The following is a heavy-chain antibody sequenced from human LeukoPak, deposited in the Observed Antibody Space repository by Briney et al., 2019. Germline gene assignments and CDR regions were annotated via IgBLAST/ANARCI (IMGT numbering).Heavy chain of an antibody. J-gene: IGHJ6*03. D-gene: IGHD3-10*01. V-gene: IGHV4-34*01. CDR2: INHSGST. Sequence: KSSETLSLTCAVYGGSFSGYYWSWIRQPPGKGLEWIGEINHSGSTNYNPSLKSRVTMSVDTSKNQFSLKLSSVTAADTAVYYCARGELWFGESDYYYYYMDVWGKGTTVTISS. CDR3: ARGELWFGESDYYYYYMDV. CDR1: GGSFSGYY.